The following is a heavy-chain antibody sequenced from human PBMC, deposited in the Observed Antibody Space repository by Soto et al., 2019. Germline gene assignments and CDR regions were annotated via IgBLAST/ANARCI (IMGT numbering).Heavy chain of an antibody. V-gene: IGHV3-30*18. CDR1: GFTFSSYG. CDR2: ISYDGSNK. D-gene: IGHD5-18*01. J-gene: IGHJ6*02. Sequence: GGSLRLSCAASGFTFSSYGMHWVRQAPGKGLEWVAVISYDGSNKYYADSVKGRFTISRDNSKNTLYLQMNSLRAEDTAVYYCAKGRLLPDTAMVDYYYYGMDVWGQGTKVTVSS. CDR3: AKGRLLPDTAMVDYYYYGMDV.